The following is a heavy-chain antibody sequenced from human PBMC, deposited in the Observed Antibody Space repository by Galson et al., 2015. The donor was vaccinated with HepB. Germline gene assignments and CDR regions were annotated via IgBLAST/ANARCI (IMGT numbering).Heavy chain of an antibody. D-gene: IGHD4-17*01. V-gene: IGHV3-74*01. CDR2: INSDGSST. CDR3: ASYGDYDQFDY. Sequence: LRLSCAASGFTFSSYWMHWVRQAPGKGLVWVSRINSDGSSTSYADSVRGRFTISRDNAKNTLYLQMNSLRAEDTAVYYCASYGDYDQFDYWGQGTLVTVSS. J-gene: IGHJ4*02. CDR1: GFTFSSYW.